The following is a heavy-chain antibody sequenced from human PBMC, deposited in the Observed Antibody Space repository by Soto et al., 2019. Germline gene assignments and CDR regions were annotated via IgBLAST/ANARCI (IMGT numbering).Heavy chain of an antibody. CDR2: MNPNSANT. CDR3: ARMATSGTLNWFDP. Sequence: ASVKVSCKASGYTFSKNDISWLRQAPGQGPEWMGWMNPNSANTGYAQKFRGRVTMTRNTSISTAYMELSSLRSDDTAIYYCARMATSGTLNWFDPWGQGTLVTVSS. CDR1: GYTFSKND. V-gene: IGHV1-8*01. J-gene: IGHJ5*02. D-gene: IGHD1-1*01.